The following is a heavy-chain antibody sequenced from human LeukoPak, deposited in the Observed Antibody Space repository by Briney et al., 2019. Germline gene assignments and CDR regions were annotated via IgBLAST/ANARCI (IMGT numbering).Heavy chain of an antibody. J-gene: IGHJ4*02. D-gene: IGHD4-17*01. Sequence: PSETLSLTCAVYGGSFSGYYWSWIRQPPGKGLEWIGEINHSGSTNYNPSLKSRVTISVDTSKNQFSLKLSSVTAADTAVYYCARRVTVTTLRYFDYWGQGTRVTVSS. CDR1: GGSFSGYY. CDR3: ARRVTVTTLRYFDY. CDR2: INHSGST. V-gene: IGHV4-34*01.